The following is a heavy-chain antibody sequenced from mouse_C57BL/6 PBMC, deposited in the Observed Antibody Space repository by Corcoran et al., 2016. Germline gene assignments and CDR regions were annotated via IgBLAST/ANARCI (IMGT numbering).Heavy chain of an antibody. V-gene: IGHV1-26*01. CDR2: INPNNGGT. D-gene: IGHD1-1*01. Sequence: EVQLQQSGPELVKPGASVTISCKASGYTFTDYYMHWVQLSHGKSLEWIGDINPNNGGTSYNQKFKGKATLIVDKSSSTAYMELRSLTSEDSAVDYCARGLGSSFNGNFDVWGTGTTVAVSS. J-gene: IGHJ1*03. CDR1: GYTFTDYY. CDR3: ARGLGSSFNGNFDV.